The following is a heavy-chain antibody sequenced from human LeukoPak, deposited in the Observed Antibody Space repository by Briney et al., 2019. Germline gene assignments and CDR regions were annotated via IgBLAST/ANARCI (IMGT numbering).Heavy chain of an antibody. CDR3: ARSTVLWFGESNADYYYGMDV. V-gene: IGHV1-2*02. Sequence: ASVTVSCKASGYTFTVYYMHWVRQAPGQGLEWMGWINPNSGGTNYAQKFQDRVTMTRDTSISTAYMELSRLRFDDTAVYYCARSTVLWFGESNADYYYGMDVWGQGTTVTVSS. CDR1: GYTFTVYY. J-gene: IGHJ6*02. D-gene: IGHD3-10*01. CDR2: INPNSGGT.